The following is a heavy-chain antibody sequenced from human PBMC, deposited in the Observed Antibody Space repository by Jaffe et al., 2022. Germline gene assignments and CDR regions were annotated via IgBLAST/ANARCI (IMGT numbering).Heavy chain of an antibody. CDR1: GYTFTSYY. D-gene: IGHD5-18*01. Sequence: QVQLVQSGAEVKKPGASVKVSCKASGYTFTSYYMHWVRQAPGQGLEWMGIINPSGGSTSYAQKFQGRVTMTRDTSTSTVYMELSSLRSEDTAVYYCAFVSYSYARGGDAFDIWGQGTMVTVSS. V-gene: IGHV1-46*01. CDR2: INPSGGST. CDR3: AFVSYSYARGGDAFDI. J-gene: IGHJ3*02.